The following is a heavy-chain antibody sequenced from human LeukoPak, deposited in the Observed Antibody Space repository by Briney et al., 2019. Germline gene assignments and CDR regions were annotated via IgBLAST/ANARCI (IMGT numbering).Heavy chain of an antibody. Sequence: GGSLRLSCAASGFTFSSYAMSWVRQAPGKGLEWVSAISGSGGSTYYADSVKGRFTISRDNSKNTLYLQMNSLRAEDTAVYYCAKAYVDSSKYGMDVWGQGTTVTVSS. J-gene: IGHJ6*02. CDR3: AKAYVDSSKYGMDV. CDR2: ISGSGGST. D-gene: IGHD6-13*01. CDR1: GFTFSSYA. V-gene: IGHV3-23*01.